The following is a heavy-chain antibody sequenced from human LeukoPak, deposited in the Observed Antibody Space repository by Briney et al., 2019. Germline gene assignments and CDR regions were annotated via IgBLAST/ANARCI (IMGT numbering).Heavy chain of an antibody. CDR1: GFTFSIYA. CDR3: AKDNQWLVGYGAFDI. D-gene: IGHD6-19*01. V-gene: IGHV3-23*01. CDR2: ISGSGGST. Sequence: PGGSLRLSCAASGFTFSIYAMSWVRQAPGKGLEWVSAISGSGGSTYYADSVKGRFTISRDNSKNTLYLQMNSLRAEDTAVYYCAKDNQWLVGYGAFDIWGQGTMVTVSS. J-gene: IGHJ3*02.